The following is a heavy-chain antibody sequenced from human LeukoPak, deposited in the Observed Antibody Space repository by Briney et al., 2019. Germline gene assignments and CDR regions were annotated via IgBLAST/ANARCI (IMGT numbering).Heavy chain of an antibody. Sequence: GGSLRLSCAASGFTVSSNYMSWVRQAPGKGLEWVSVTYSGGSTYYADSVKGRFTISRDNSKNTLYLQMNSLRAEDTAVYYCARSRRIVGKFDYWGQGTLVTVSS. CDR3: ARSRRIVGKFDY. J-gene: IGHJ4*02. D-gene: IGHD3-22*01. CDR1: GFTVSSNY. CDR2: TYSGGST. V-gene: IGHV3-53*01.